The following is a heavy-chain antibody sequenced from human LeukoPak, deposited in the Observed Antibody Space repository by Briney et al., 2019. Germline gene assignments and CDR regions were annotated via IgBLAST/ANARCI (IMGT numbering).Heavy chain of an antibody. Sequence: ASVKVSCKASGYTFTSYDINWVRQATGQGLEWMGWMNPNSGNTGYAQKFQGRVTMTRNTSISTAYMELSSLRSEDTAVYYCAREAAAPEGAFDIWGQGTMVTVSS. CDR2: MNPNSGNT. D-gene: IGHD2-2*01. CDR1: GYTFTSYD. J-gene: IGHJ3*02. CDR3: AREAAAPEGAFDI. V-gene: IGHV1-8*01.